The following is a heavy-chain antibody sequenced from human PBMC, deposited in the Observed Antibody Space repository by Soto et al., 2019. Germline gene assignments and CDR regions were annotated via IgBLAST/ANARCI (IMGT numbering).Heavy chain of an antibody. V-gene: IGHV1-58*02. CDR3: ARDPVTITIFGVVRARDAFDI. CDR1: GFTFTSSA. D-gene: IGHD3-3*01. CDR2: IVVGSGNT. J-gene: IGHJ3*02. Sequence: ASVKVSCKASGFTFTSSAMQWVRQARGQRLEWIGWIVVGSGNTNYAQKFQERVTITRDTSTSTAYMELSSLRSEDTAVYYCARDPVTITIFGVVRARDAFDIWGQGTMVTVSS.